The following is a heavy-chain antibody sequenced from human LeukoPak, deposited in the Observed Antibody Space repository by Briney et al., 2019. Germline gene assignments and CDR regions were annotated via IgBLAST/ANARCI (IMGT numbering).Heavy chain of an antibody. CDR2: INSDGSST. D-gene: IGHD2-8*01. CDR3: ARDGVGFYNWFDP. Sequence: GGSLRLSCAASGFSFSNYWMHWVRQAPGKGLVWVSRINSDGSSTTYADSVKGRFTISRDNAKNTLYLQMNSLRAEDTAVYYCARDGVGFYNWFDPWGQGTLVTVSS. J-gene: IGHJ5*02. V-gene: IGHV3-74*01. CDR1: GFSFSNYW.